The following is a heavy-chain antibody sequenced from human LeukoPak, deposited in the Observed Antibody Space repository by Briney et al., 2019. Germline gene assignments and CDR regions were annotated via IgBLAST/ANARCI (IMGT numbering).Heavy chain of an antibody. D-gene: IGHD3-22*01. CDR2: ISGSGGST. J-gene: IGHJ5*02. Sequence: GGSLRLSCAASGFTSSSYAMSWVRQAPGKGLEWVSAISGSGGSTYYADSVKGRFTISRDNSKNTLYLQMNSLRAEDTAVYYCAKHYYDSSGYTYNWFDPWGQGTLVTVSS. CDR1: GFTSSSYA. V-gene: IGHV3-23*01. CDR3: AKHYYDSSGYTYNWFDP.